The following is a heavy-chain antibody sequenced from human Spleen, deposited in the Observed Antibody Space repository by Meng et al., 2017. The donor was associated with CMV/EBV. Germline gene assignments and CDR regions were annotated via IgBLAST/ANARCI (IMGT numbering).Heavy chain of an antibody. CDR1: GGSFSGYY. CDR2: IDHSGST. V-gene: IGHV4-34*01. Sequence: SETLSLTCAVYGGSFSGYYWSWIRQPPGKGLEWIGEIDHSGSTNYNPSLKGRVTISIDTSKNQISLNLSSATAADTAIYYCAPRQLLYRFWFHPWGQGTLVTVSS. D-gene: IGHD2-2*01. J-gene: IGHJ5*02. CDR3: APRQLLYRFWFHP.